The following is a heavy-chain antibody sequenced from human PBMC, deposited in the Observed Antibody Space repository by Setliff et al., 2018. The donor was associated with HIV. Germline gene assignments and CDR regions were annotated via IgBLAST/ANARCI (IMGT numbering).Heavy chain of an antibody. CDR1: GGSISTYY. J-gene: IGHJ4*02. CDR2: IYTSGST. V-gene: IGHV4-4*09. CDR3: SSGWYYFDY. D-gene: IGHD6-19*01. Sequence: PSETLSLTCTVSGGSISTYYWSWIRQPPGKGLEWIGYIYTSGSTNYNPSLKTRVTISIDTSKKQVSLKLSSVTAADTAVYYCSSGWYYFDYWGQGTLVTVSS.